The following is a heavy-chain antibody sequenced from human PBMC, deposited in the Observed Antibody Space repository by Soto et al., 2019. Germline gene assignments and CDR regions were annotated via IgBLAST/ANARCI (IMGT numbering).Heavy chain of an antibody. V-gene: IGHV1-69*06. D-gene: IGHD3-3*01. CDR1: GGTLSTYA. Sequence: SVKVSCKASGGTLSTYASSWMRQAPGQGLEWMGGIIPMFGTPKYVQNFQARVTITADKSTTTAYMELSSLTSEDTAVYYCATGPRGRDYDFWSGYYDSWGQGPLVTV. CDR3: ATGPRGRDYDFWSGYYDS. CDR2: IIPMFGTP. J-gene: IGHJ4*02.